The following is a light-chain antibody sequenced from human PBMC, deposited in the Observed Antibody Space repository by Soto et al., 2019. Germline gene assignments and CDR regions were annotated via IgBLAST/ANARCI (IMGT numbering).Light chain of an antibody. CDR2: EVT. CDR1: SGDVGSYNL. CDR3: CSYAGNSEV. V-gene: IGLV2-23*02. J-gene: IGLJ1*01. Sequence: QSVLTQPASVSGSPGQSITIPCTGTSGDVGSYNLVSWYQQHPGKAPKPVIYEVTERPSGVSNRFSGSKSGSTASLTISGLQPDDEADYYCCSYAGNSEVFGTGTKVTVL.